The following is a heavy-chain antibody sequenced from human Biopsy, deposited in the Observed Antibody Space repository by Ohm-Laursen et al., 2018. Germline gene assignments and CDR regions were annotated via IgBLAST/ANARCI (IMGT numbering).Heavy chain of an antibody. Sequence: SSVKVSCKTSGGTFSNYAISWVRQAPGEGLEWMGGIIAVSGLVNYAPKFQGRVSITADKSTTTAYMELSNLKSEDTAVYYCATPFQYYDSWGGYPPFDHWGQGTLITVSS. V-gene: IGHV1-69*17. J-gene: IGHJ4*02. D-gene: IGHD3-3*01. CDR1: GGTFSNYA. CDR3: ATPFQYYDSWGGYPPFDH. CDR2: IIAVSGLV.